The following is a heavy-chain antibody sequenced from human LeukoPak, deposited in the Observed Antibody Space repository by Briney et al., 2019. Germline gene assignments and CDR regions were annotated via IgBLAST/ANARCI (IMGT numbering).Heavy chain of an antibody. J-gene: IGHJ5*02. Sequence: GASVKVSCKASGYTFIGYYMHWVRQAPGQGLEWMGWINANSGGTNYAQKFQGRATMTRDTSISTAYMELSRLRSDDTAVYYCARVRDGYNYGSNWFDPWGQGTLVTVSS. CDR2: INANSGGT. V-gene: IGHV1-2*02. CDR3: ARVRDGYNYGSNWFDP. CDR1: GYTFIGYY. D-gene: IGHD5-18*01.